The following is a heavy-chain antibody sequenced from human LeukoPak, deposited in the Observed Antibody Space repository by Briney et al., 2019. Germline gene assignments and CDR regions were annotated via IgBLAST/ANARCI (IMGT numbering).Heavy chain of an antibody. D-gene: IGHD3-22*01. J-gene: IGHJ4*02. CDR1: GYMFTGYY. V-gene: IGHV1-2*06. CDR3: VRVFDSSDGSGYWDY. CDR2: MSPNSGAT. Sequence: ASVKVSCKASGYMFTGYYIHWVRQAPGQGLEWMGRMSPNSGATNYIQKFQGRVTMTRDTSISTAYMELSSLRSDDTAVYYCVRVFDSSDGSGYWDYWGQGTLVTVSS.